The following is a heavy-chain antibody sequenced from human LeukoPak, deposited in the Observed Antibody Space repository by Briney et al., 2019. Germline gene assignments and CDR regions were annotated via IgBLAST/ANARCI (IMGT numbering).Heavy chain of an antibody. J-gene: IGHJ6*04. CDR2: IGISSNKI. CDR3: ARDPSTGRGDV. V-gene: IGHV3-21*01. Sequence: PGGSLRLSCAASGFTLRSYTMNWVRQAPGKGLEWVSSIGISSNKIYYADSVKGRFIISRDNAKNSVYLQMNSLRAEDTAVYYCARDPSTGRGDVWGKGTTVTVSS. D-gene: IGHD1-14*01. CDR1: GFTLRSYT.